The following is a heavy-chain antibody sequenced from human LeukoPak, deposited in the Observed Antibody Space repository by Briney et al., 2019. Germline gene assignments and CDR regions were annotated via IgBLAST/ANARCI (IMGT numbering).Heavy chain of an antibody. V-gene: IGHV3-30*02. CDR1: GFTFSSYG. Sequence: PGGSLRLSCAGSGFTFSSYGMSWVRQAPGKGLEWVAFIHSDGGDKYYADSVQGRFTISRDNSKNTVFLQMNSLRGEDTAVYYCARDGGSYSLDYWGQGILVTDSS. D-gene: IGHD1-26*01. J-gene: IGHJ4*02. CDR3: ARDGGSYSLDY. CDR2: IHSDGGDK.